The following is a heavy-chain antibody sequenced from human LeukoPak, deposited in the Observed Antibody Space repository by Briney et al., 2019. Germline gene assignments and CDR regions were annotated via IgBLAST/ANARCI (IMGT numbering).Heavy chain of an antibody. CDR3: ARYRGKTTVSSLDWFDP. CDR2: IYYSGST. J-gene: IGHJ5*02. D-gene: IGHD4-11*01. CDR1: GGSISSYY. Sequence: AETLSLTCTVSGGSISSYYWSWIRQPPGKGLEWIGYIYYSGSTKYNPSLKSRVTISVDTSKNQFSLKLSSVTAADTAVYYCARYRGKTTVSSLDWFDPWGQGTLVTVSS. V-gene: IGHV4-59*01.